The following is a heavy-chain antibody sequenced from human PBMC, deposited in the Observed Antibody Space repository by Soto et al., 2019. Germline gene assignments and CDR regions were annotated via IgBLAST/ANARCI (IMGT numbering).Heavy chain of an antibody. CDR2: MSNSGSRT. J-gene: IGHJ4*02. CDR1: GFTFSNYA. CDR3: AKAYFDILTGYFGDY. V-gene: IGHV3-23*01. Sequence: GGSLRLSCAASGFTFSNYAMSWVRQAPGKGLEWVSGMSNSGSRTYYADSVKGRFIISRDNSENTLYLQMNSLRPEDTAVYYCAKAYFDILTGYFGDYWGQGTLVTVSS. D-gene: IGHD3-9*01.